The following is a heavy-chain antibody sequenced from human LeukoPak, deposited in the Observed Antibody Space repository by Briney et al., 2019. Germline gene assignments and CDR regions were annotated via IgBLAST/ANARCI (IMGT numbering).Heavy chain of an antibody. CDR1: GGSNTQTNY. V-gene: IGHV4-4*02. D-gene: IGHD3-16*02. CDR2: VNLQGGT. CDR3: AREGGSYRPLDY. Sequence: PSETLSLTCDVSGGSNTQTNYWTWVRQPPGKGLEWIGEVNLQGGTNYNPSLLRRVAISVDTSANHVSLEMTSVTDADTAVYYCAREGGSYRPLDYSGQGTLVTVSS. J-gene: IGHJ4*02.